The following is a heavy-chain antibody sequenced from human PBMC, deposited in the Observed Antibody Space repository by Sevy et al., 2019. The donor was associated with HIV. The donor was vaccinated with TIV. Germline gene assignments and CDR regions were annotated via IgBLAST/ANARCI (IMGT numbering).Heavy chain of an antibody. CDR2: IWFDGSNT. J-gene: IGHJ4*01. D-gene: IGHD4-17*01. CDR1: GFTFSIYG. V-gene: IGHV3-33*01. CDR3: ARDLEFYDHGDYGPAFMPDF. Sequence: GGSLRLSCVASGFTFSIYGMHWVRQAPGKGLEWLAVIWFDGSNTYYADSVRGRFTISRDIAKNTLHLQMNSLRAEDTAVYYCARDLEFYDHGDYGPAFMPDFWGHGTLVTVSS.